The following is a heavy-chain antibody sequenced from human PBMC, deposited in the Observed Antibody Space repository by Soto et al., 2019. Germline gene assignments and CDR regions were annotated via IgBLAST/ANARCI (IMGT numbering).Heavy chain of an antibody. CDR2: IYYSGST. J-gene: IGHJ4*02. D-gene: IGHD2-15*01. CDR3: ARGKRYCSGGSCYSLFDY. V-gene: IGHV4-59*01. CDR1: GGSISSYY. Sequence: SETLSLTCTVSGGSISSYYWSRIRQPPGKGLEWIGYIYYSGSTNYNPSLKSRVTISVDTSKNQFSLKLSSVTAADTAVYYCARGKRYCSGGSCYSLFDYWGQGTLVTVSS.